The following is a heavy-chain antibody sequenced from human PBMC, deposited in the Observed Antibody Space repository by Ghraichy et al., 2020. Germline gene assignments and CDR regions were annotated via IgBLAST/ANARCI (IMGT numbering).Heavy chain of an antibody. CDR2: IIPIFGTA. Sequence: SVKVSCKASGGTFSSYAISWVRQAPGQGLEWMGGIIPIFGTANYAQKFQGRVTITADESTSTAYMELSSLRSEDTAVYYCARDHGSFVGPFDYWGQGTLVTVSS. CDR1: GGTFSSYA. J-gene: IGHJ4*02. CDR3: ARDHGSFVGPFDY. D-gene: IGHD1-26*01. V-gene: IGHV1-69*13.